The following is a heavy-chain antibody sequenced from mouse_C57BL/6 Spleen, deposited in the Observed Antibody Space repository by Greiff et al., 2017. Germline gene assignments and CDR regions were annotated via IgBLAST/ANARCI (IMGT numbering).Heavy chain of an antibody. V-gene: IGHV5-17*01. CDR1: GFTFSDYG. D-gene: IGHD4-1*01. Sequence: EVQVVESGGGLVKPGGSLKLSCAASGFTFSDYGMHWVRQAPEKGLEWVAYISSGSRTIYYADTVKGRFTISRDNAKNTLFLQMTSLRSEDTAMYYCARPLGPYAMDYWGQGTSVTVSS. CDR2: ISSGSRTI. J-gene: IGHJ4*01. CDR3: ARPLGPYAMDY.